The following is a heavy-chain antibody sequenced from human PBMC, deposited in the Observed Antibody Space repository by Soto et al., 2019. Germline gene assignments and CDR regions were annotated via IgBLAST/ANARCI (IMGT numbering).Heavy chain of an antibody. V-gene: IGHV4-59*01. Sequence: SETLSLTCTVSGCSISSYYWSWIRQPPGNGLEWIGYIYYSGSTNYNPSLKSRVTISVDTSKNQFSLKLSSVTAADTAVYYGAKGKKKYISFDPWGQGTGVNVPS. CDR3: AKGKKKYISFDP. J-gene: IGHJ5*02. CDR2: IYYSGST. CDR1: GCSISSYY.